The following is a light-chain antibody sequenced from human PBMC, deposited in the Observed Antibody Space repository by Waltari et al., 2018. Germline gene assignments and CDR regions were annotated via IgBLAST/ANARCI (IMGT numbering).Light chain of an antibody. V-gene: IGLV1-40*01. CDR1: NSHIGAGYD. J-gene: IGLJ2*01. Sequence: QSVLTQPPSVSGAPAQTVTISCTRSNSHIGAGYDIHRDQPLPGPVPKLHIYNTNSRPTGVPGRFSGSKIGTSASLVITGLQTEDEADYYCQTYDSSLNGFLIFGGGTRLTV. CDR3: QTYDSSLNGFLI. CDR2: NTN.